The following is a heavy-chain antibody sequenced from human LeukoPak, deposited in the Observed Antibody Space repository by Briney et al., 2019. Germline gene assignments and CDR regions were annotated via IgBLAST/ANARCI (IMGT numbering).Heavy chain of an antibody. CDR3: ARDIPPYYYDSSGYPPDVY. CDR2: IYSGGST. Sequence: GGSLRLSCAASGVTLSSNYMSWGRQAPGKGLEWGSVIYSGGSTYYSDSAKGRFTISRDNSKNKLYHQMNSLRAEDTAVYYCARDIPPYYYDSSGYPPDVYWGQGTLVTVSS. V-gene: IGHV3-53*01. D-gene: IGHD3-22*01. J-gene: IGHJ4*02. CDR1: GVTLSSNY.